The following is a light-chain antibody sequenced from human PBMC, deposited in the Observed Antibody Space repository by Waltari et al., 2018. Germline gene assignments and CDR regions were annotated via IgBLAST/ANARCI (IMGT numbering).Light chain of an antibody. CDR2: WAS. J-gene: IGKJ4*01. CDR1: QRLFYSSNNKTH. Sequence: DVVMTQSPDFLAVSLGERATIHCKSSQRLFYSSNNKTHFAWYQQKPGQPPKLLIYWASARESGVPDRFSGSGCGTDFTLTISSLQAEDVAIYFCQQYYITPLSFGGGTRVEIK. V-gene: IGKV4-1*01. CDR3: QQYYITPLS.